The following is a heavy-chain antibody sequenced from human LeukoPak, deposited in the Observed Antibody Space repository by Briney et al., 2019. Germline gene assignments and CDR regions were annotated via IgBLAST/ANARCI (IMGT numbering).Heavy chain of an antibody. J-gene: IGHJ6*02. D-gene: IGHD6-19*01. Sequence: GGSLRLSCAGSGFTFSTYWMGWVRQAPGKGLEWVANIKPGGTEKYYVDSVEGRFTISRDNSENSLYLQMNSLRAEDTAVYYCVRAGSSGWDYYNYAMDVWGRGTTVTVSS. CDR3: VRAGSSGWDYYNYAMDV. CDR1: GFTFSTYW. CDR2: IKPGGTEK. V-gene: IGHV3-7*01.